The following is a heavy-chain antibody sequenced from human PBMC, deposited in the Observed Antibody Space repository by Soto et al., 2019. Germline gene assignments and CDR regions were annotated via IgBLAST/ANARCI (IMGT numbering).Heavy chain of an antibody. J-gene: IGHJ6*02. CDR1: GGSISSGGYY. CDR2: IYYSGST. Sequence: QVQLQESGPGLVRPSQTLSLTCTVSGGSISSGGYYWSWIRQHPGKGLEWIGYIYYSGSTYYNPSLKRRVTLSVDTSKNQFSLKLSSVTAADMAVYYCARGGRRSPAMDVWGQGTTVTVSS. V-gene: IGHV4-31*03. CDR3: ARGGRRSPAMDV.